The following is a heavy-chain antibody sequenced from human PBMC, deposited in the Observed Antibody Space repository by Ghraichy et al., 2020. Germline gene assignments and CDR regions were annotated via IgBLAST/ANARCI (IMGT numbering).Heavy chain of an antibody. J-gene: IGHJ4*02. CDR3: AGNMTSWWY. V-gene: IGHV4-59*01. CDR1: GDSIGNYY. CDR2: IDNGGTT. Sequence: SQTLSLTCGVSGDSIGNYYWSWIRQPPGKGLEWIASIDNGGTTNYNPSLKSRVTISLETSKNQFSVNLNSVTAADTAVYYCAGNMTSWWYWGQGTLVTVSS. D-gene: IGHD2-15*01.